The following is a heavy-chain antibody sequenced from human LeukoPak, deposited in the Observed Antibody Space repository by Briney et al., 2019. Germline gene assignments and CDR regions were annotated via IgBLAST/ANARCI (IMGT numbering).Heavy chain of an antibody. Sequence: ASVKVSCKASGYTFTDYYMHWVRQAPGQGLELMGWINPNSGGTNYAQKFQGRVTLTRDTSISTAYMELSRLRSDDTAVYYCARELPRWYFDYWGQGTLVTVSA. CDR1: GYTFTDYY. V-gene: IGHV1-2*02. CDR2: INPNSGGT. J-gene: IGHJ4*02. CDR3: ARELPRWYFDY. D-gene: IGHD2-15*01.